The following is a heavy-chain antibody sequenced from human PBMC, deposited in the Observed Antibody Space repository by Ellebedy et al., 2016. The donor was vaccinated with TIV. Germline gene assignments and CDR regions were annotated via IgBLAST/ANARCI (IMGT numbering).Heavy chain of an antibody. D-gene: IGHD1-1*01. V-gene: IGHV4-59*01. J-gene: IGHJ5*02. CDR2: IYYSGST. CDR1: GGSISSYY. CDR3: ARTDNSVDPGNNWFDP. Sequence: MPSETLSLTCTASGGSISSYYWSWIRQPPGKGLEWIGYIYYSGSTNYNPSLKSRVTISVDTSKNQFSLKLSSVTAADTAVYYCARTDNSVDPGNNWFDPWGQGTLVTVSS.